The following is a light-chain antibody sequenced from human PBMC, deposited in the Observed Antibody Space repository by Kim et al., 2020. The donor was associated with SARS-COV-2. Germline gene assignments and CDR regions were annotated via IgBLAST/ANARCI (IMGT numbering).Light chain of an antibody. CDR1: QSISIW. J-gene: IGKJ1*01. CDR3: QQYNSFWT. V-gene: IGKV1-5*03. Sequence: DIQMTQSPSTLPASVGDRVTITCRASQSISIWLAWYQQKPGKAPKLLIYKASTLESGVLSRFSGSGSGTEFTLTISSLQPDDYATYYCQQYNSFWTFGQGTKVEIK. CDR2: KAS.